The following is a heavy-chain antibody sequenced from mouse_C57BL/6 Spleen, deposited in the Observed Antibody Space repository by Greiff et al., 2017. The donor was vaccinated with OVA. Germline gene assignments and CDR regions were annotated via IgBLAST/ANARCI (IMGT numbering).Heavy chain of an antibody. CDR1: GFSLSTSGMG. CDR3: ARSEDYDGNPAWFAY. J-gene: IGHJ3*01. CDR2: IYWDDDK. D-gene: IGHD2-3*01. V-gene: IGHV8-12*01. Sequence: QVTLKVSGPGLLQSSQTLSLTCSFSGFSLSTSGMGVSWLRQPSGKGLEWLAHIYWDDDKRYNPSLKSRLTISKDTSRNQVFLKITSVDTADTATYYCARSEDYDGNPAWFAYWGQGTLVTVSA.